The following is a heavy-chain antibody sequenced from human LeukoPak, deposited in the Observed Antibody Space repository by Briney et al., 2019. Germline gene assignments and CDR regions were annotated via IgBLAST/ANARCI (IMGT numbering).Heavy chain of an antibody. CDR2: SYYSGST. D-gene: IGHD2-21*02. CDR1: GGSISSYY. CDR3: AKAYCGGDCYYYYHGLDV. Sequence: SETLSLTCTVSGGSISSYYWSWIRQPPGRGLEWIGYSYYSGSTKYNPSLKSRVTISVDTSKNQFSLKLSSVTAADTAVYYCAKAYCGGDCYYYYHGLDVWGQGTTVTVSS. V-gene: IGHV4-59*01. J-gene: IGHJ6*02.